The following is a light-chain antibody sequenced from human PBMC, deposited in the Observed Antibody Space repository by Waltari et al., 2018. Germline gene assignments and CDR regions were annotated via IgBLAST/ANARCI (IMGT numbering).Light chain of an antibody. CDR3: STWDSSLSGWV. Sequence: QAGLTQPPSVSKALRQTATLTCTGNSNNVGNLGAAWLQQHPGHPPKLVSSRNTARTSGISERFSASRSGNTASLTIAGLEAEDEADYYCSTWDSSLSGWVFGGGTKLTVL. V-gene: IGLV10-54*04. J-gene: IGLJ3*02. CDR1: SNNVGNLG. CDR2: RNT.